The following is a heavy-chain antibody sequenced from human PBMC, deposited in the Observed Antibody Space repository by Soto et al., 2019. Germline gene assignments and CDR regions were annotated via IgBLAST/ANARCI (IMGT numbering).Heavy chain of an antibody. Sequence: QLQLQESGSGLVKPSQTLSLTCAVSGGSISSGGYSWSWIRQPPGKGLEWIGYIYHSGSTYYNPSLKSRVIISVDRSKNQFSLKLSSVTAADTAVYYCARGPYCGGDCYFFDYWGQGTLVTVSS. J-gene: IGHJ4*02. CDR2: IYHSGST. CDR1: GGSISSGGYS. V-gene: IGHV4-30-2*01. D-gene: IGHD2-21*02. CDR3: ARGPYCGGDCYFFDY.